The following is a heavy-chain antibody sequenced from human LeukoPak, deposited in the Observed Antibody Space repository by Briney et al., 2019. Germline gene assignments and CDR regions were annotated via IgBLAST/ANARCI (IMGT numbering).Heavy chain of an antibody. J-gene: IGHJ4*02. V-gene: IGHV1-69*13. CDR1: GGTFSSHA. D-gene: IGHD1-26*01. CDR2: IIPIFGTA. CDR3: ARLGGRRDPNDY. Sequence: SVKVSCKASGGTFSSHAISWVRQAPGQGLEWMGGIIPIFGTANYAQKFQGRVTINADESTSTVYMELSSLRSEDTAVYYCARLGGRRDPNDYWGQGTLVTVSS.